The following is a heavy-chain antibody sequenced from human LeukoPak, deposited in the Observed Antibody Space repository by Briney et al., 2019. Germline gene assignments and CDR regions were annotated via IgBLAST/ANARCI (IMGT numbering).Heavy chain of an antibody. Sequence: GASVNVSCKASGYTFSSYGIDWVRQAPGQGLEWMGWISAYNGNTNYAQHLQGRVTMTTDTSTSPAYMELRSLRSDDTAVYYCASGSSQPSNSCRNYYYCYGMDVWGQGTTVTVSS. CDR1: GYTFSSYG. D-gene: IGHD2-2*01. CDR3: ASGSSQPSNSCRNYYYCYGMDV. V-gene: IGHV1-18*01. J-gene: IGHJ6*02. CDR2: ISAYNGNT.